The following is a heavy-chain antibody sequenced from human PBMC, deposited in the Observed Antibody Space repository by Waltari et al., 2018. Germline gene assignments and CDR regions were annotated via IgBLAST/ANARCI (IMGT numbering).Heavy chain of an antibody. Sequence: QVQLQQWGAGLLKPSETLSLTCAVYGGSFSGYYWRWIRQPPGKGLEWIGEINHSGSTNYNPSLKSRVTISVDTSKNQFSLKLSSVTAADTAVYYCAVQTDDYGDPSGYFDLWGRGTLVTVSS. CDR1: GGSFSGYY. CDR2: INHSGST. J-gene: IGHJ2*01. CDR3: AVQTDDYGDPSGYFDL. V-gene: IGHV4-34*01. D-gene: IGHD4-17*01.